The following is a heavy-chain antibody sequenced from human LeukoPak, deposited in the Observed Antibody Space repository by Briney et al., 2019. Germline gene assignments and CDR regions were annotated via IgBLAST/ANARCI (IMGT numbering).Heavy chain of an antibody. Sequence: SVKVSCKASGGTFSSYAISWVRQAPGQGLEWMGGIIPIFGTANYAQKFQGRVTITTDVSTSTAYMELSSLRSEDTAVYYCARGTIFGVVTNWYFDYWGQGTLVTVSS. CDR2: IIPIFGTA. J-gene: IGHJ4*02. CDR3: ARGTIFGVVTNWYFDY. CDR1: GGTFSSYA. V-gene: IGHV1-69*05. D-gene: IGHD3-3*01.